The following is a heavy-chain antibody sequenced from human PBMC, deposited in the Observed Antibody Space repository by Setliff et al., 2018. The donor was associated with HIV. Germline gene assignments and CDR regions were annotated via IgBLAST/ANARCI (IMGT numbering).Heavy chain of an antibody. CDR2: INNDGRKT. V-gene: IGHV3-74*03. CDR1: GFTFSTYW. CDR3: AKQVSGYFDY. J-gene: IGHJ4*02. D-gene: IGHD3-10*01. Sequence: PGGSLRLSCAASGFTFSTYWMHWVRQAPGKGLVWVSHINNDGRKTTYADSVKGRFTISRDNAKSTVYLQMGSLSADDTAVYYCAKQVSGYFDYWGQGALVTVSS.